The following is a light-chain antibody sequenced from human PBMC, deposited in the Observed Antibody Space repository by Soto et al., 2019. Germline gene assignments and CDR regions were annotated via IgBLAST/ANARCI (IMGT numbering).Light chain of an antibody. V-gene: IGKV3-11*01. Sequence: EIVLTQSPATLSLSPGERATLSCRASQSVSSYLAWYQQKRGQAPRLLIYDASKRAPGIPARFSGSGSGTDFTLTISSLEPEDFAVYYCQQSSNWPPITFGQGTRLEMK. CDR3: QQSSNWPPIT. CDR1: QSVSSY. J-gene: IGKJ5*01. CDR2: DAS.